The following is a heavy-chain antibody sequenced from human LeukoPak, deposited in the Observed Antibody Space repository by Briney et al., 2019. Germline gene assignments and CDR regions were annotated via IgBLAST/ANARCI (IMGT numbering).Heavy chain of an antibody. CDR1: GFTFSSYW. V-gene: IGHV3-74*01. CDR3: ARVVDTHFDY. J-gene: IGHJ4*02. CDR2: IKSDGSTT. D-gene: IGHD5-18*01. Sequence: GGSLRLSCAASGFTFSSYWMHWVRQAPGKGLVWVSRIKSDGSTTTYADSVKGRFTISRDNAKNTLYLQMNSLRAENTAVYYCARVVDTHFDYWGQGTLVTVSS.